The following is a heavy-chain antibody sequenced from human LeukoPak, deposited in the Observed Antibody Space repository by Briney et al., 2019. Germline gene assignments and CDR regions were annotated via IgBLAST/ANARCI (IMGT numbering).Heavy chain of an antibody. CDR2: ISSSSSYI. V-gene: IGHV3-21*01. D-gene: IGHD3-22*01. CDR3: ARDSYYYDSSGYYYPTNFDY. CDR1: GFTFRSYS. Sequence: GGSLRLSCAASGFTFRSYSMNWVRQAPGKGLEWVSSISSSSSYIYYADSVKGRFTISRDNAKNSLYLQMNSLRAEDTAVYYCARDSYYYDSSGYYYPTNFDYWGQGTLVTVSS. J-gene: IGHJ4*02.